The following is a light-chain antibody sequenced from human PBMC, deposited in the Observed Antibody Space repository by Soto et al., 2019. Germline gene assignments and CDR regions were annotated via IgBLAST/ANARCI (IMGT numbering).Light chain of an antibody. CDR1: QSVSSSD. J-gene: IGKJ2*01. V-gene: IGKV3-20*01. Sequence: IVLTQSPGTLSLSPGERATLSCRASQSVSSSDLAWYQQKPGQAPRLLIYSASSRATGIPDRFSGSGSGTEVTLTISRLEPEDFAVYYCHQYDTFGQGTMLEIK. CDR3: HQYDT. CDR2: SAS.